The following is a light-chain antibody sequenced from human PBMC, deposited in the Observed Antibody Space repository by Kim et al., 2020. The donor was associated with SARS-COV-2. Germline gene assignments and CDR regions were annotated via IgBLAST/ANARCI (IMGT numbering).Light chain of an antibody. CDR3: QQYDTLPVT. J-gene: IGKJ4*01. Sequence: LSPGESASLSCRASQSFTTRYLAWYQQKLDQAPRLLIYGTSTRATGIPDRFSGSGSGTDFTLTISRLEPEDFGVYYCQQYDTLPVTFGGGTKLEIK. CDR1: QSFTTRY. CDR2: GTS. V-gene: IGKV3-20*01.